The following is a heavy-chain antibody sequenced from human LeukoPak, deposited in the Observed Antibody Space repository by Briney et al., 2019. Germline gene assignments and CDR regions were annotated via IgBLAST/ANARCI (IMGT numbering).Heavy chain of an antibody. Sequence: PGGSLRLSCAASGFTFSSYWMSWVRQAPGKGLEWVANIRQDGSDQYYVDSVKGRFTISRDNAKNSLYLQMNSLRAEDTAIYYCARRLDRSGLSGYWGQGTLVTVSS. CDR2: IRQDGSDQ. V-gene: IGHV3-7*01. D-gene: IGHD3-10*01. CDR3: ARRLDRSGLSGY. J-gene: IGHJ4*02. CDR1: GFTFSSYW.